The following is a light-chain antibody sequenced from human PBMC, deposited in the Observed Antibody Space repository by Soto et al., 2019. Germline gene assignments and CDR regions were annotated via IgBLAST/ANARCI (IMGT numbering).Light chain of an antibody. Sequence: DIKMTQSPSSLSASVGDRVTITCQASQDISNYLNWYQQKPGEAPKLLIYGASALEAGVPSRFSGSGSGTDFAFTISGLQPEDIATYYCQQYDSLPPTFGGGTKVEIK. CDR2: GAS. CDR3: QQYDSLPPT. CDR1: QDISNY. J-gene: IGKJ4*01. V-gene: IGKV1-33*01.